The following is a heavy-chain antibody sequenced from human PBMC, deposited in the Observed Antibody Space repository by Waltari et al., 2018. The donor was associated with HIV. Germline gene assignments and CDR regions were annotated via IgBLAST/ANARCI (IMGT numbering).Heavy chain of an antibody. CDR3: ARDCCDFWSGYSRHYYYGMDV. CDR1: GGSISSGDYY. D-gene: IGHD3-3*01. V-gene: IGHV4-30-4*01. CDR2: IYYSGST. J-gene: IGHJ6*02. Sequence: QVQLQESGPGLVKPSQTLSLTCTVSGGSISSGDYYWSWIRQHPGKGLEWIGYIYYSGSTYYNPSLKSRVTISVDTSKNQFSLKLSSVTAADTAVYYCARDCCDFWSGYSRHYYYGMDVWGQGTTVTVSS.